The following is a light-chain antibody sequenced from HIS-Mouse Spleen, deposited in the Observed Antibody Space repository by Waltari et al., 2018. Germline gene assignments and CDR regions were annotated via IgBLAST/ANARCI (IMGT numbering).Light chain of an antibody. V-gene: IGLV1-44*01. CDR1: SSHNGSNT. CDR2: SNN. CDR3: AAWDDSLNAVV. Sequence: QSVLTQPPSASGTPGQRVTISCSGSSSHNGSNTLNWYQQLPGTAPKLLFYSNNQRPSGVPDRFSGSKSGTSASLAISGLQSEDEADYYCAAWDDSLNAVVFGGGTKLTVL. J-gene: IGLJ2*01.